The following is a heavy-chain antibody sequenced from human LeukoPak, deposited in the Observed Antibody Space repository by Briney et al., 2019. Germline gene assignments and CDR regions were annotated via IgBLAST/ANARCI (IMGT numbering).Heavy chain of an antibody. Sequence: GESPKISCKASGYNISTYWIGWVRQMPGKGLEWMGIIYPGDSDTRYGPSFQGQVTISVDKSISTAYLQWNSLKASDTAMYYCARHGSFDWVLDASDIWGQGTLFTVSS. CDR2: IYPGDSDT. CDR3: ARHGSFDWVLDASDI. CDR1: GYNISTYW. D-gene: IGHD3-9*01. J-gene: IGHJ3*02. V-gene: IGHV5-51*01.